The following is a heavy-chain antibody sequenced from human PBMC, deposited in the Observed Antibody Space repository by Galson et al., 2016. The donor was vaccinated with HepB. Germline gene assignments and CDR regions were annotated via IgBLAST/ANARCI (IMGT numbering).Heavy chain of an antibody. CDR3: ARDRSSCSGNFGY. Sequence: TLSLTCTVSGGSISSGGYYWSWIRQHPGKGLEWIGYIYHSGSTYYNPSLKSRVTISVDTSKNQFSLKLSSVTAADTAVYYCARDRSSCSGNFGYWGQGTLVTVSS. CDR2: IYHSGST. J-gene: IGHJ4*02. CDR1: GGSISSGGYY. D-gene: IGHD3-10*02. V-gene: IGHV4-31*03.